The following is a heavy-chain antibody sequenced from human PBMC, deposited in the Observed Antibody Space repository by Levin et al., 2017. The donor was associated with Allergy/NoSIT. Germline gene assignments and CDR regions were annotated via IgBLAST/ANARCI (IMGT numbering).Heavy chain of an antibody. CDR1: GFTFSSYW. D-gene: IGHD2-2*02. Sequence: GGSLRLSCAASGFTFSSYWMSWVRQAPGKGLEWVANIKQDGSEKYYVDSVKGRFTISRDNAKNSLYLQMNSLRAEDTAVSYCARESVVPAAIGPEFDYWGQGTLVTVSS. CDR3: ARESVVPAAIGPEFDY. J-gene: IGHJ4*02. CDR2: IKQDGSEK. V-gene: IGHV3-7*03.